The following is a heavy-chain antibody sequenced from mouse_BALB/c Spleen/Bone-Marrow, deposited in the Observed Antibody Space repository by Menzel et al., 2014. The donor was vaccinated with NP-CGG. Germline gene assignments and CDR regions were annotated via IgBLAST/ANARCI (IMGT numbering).Heavy chain of an antibody. V-gene: IGHV1S81*02. CDR2: VNPSNGGT. CDR3: TRGFAY. Sequence: VQLQQSGAELVKPGASVKLSCKASGYTFTSYYMYWVKQRPGQGLEWIGEVNPSNGGTNFNEKFKSKATLTVDKSSSTAYMQLSSLTSEDSAVYYCTRGFAYWGQGTLVTVSA. J-gene: IGHJ3*01. CDR1: GYTFTSYY.